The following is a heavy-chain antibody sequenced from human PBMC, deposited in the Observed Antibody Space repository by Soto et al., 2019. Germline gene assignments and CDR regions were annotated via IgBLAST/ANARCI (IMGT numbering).Heavy chain of an antibody. V-gene: IGHV4-59*01. Sequence: SETLSLTCTVSGASISTYYWSWIRQPPGKGLEWIGYIYYSGSTNYNPSLKRRVTISLDTSKNQFSLKLNSVTAADTAVYFCARGVVVAGTAFYFYGLDVWGQGTTVTVSS. CDR1: GASISTYY. J-gene: IGHJ6*02. CDR2: IYYSGST. D-gene: IGHD2-15*01. CDR3: ARGVVVAGTAFYFYGLDV.